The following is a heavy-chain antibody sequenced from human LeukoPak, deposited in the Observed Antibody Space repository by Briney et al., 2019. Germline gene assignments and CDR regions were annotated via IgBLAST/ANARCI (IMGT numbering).Heavy chain of an antibody. CDR2: ISSSSSYI. CDR1: GFTFSSYS. J-gene: IGHJ6*03. V-gene: IGHV3-21*01. D-gene: IGHD3-22*01. Sequence: GGSLRLSCAASGFTFSSYSMNWVRQAPGKGLEWVSSISSSSSYIYYADSVKGRFTISRDNAKNSLYLQMNSLRAEDTAVYYCARDPTLRDSSGYYGPYYYYYYMDVWGKGTTVTVSS. CDR3: ARDPTLRDSSGYYGPYYYYYYMDV.